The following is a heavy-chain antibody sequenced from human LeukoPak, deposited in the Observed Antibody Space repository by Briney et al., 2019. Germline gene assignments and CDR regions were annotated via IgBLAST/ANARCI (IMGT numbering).Heavy chain of an antibody. Sequence: PSETLSLTCTVSGGSVSSGSYYWSWIRQPPGKGLEWIGYIYYSGSTNYNPSLKSRVTISVDTSKNQFSLKLSSVTAADTAVYYCARANWNXARGYYYYYMDVWGKGTTVTVXS. CDR3: ARANWNXARGYYYYYMDV. V-gene: IGHV4-61*01. CDR2: IYYSGST. J-gene: IGHJ6*03. CDR1: GGSVSSGSYY. D-gene: IGHD1-1*01.